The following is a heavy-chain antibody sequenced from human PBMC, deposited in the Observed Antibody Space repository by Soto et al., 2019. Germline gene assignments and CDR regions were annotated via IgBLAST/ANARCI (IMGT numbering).Heavy chain of an antibody. CDR2: FDPEDGET. CDR1: GYTLTELS. D-gene: IGHD2-8*01. Sequence: GASVKVSCKVSGYTLTELSMHWVRQAPGKGLEWMGGFDPEDGETIYAQKFQGRVTMTEDTSTDTAYMELSSLRSEDTAVYYCAAHTLMVYASFLPPDYWGQGTLVTVSS. J-gene: IGHJ4*02. CDR3: AAHTLMVYASFLPPDY. V-gene: IGHV1-24*01.